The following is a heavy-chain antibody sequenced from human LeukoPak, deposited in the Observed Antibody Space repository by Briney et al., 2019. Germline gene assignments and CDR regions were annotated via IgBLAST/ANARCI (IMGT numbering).Heavy chain of an antibody. Sequence: GASVKVSCKASGYTFTSYGISWVRQAPGQGLEWMGWISAYNGNTNYAQKLQGRVTMTTDTSTSTAYMELRSLRSDDTAVYYCARDGRGYSSGKKGWYFDLWGRGTLVTVSS. CDR3: ARDGRGYSSGKKGWYFDL. J-gene: IGHJ2*01. D-gene: IGHD6-19*01. V-gene: IGHV1-18*01. CDR2: ISAYNGNT. CDR1: GYTFTSYG.